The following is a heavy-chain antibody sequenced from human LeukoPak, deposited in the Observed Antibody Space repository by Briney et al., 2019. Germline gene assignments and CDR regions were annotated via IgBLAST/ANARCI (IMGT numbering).Heavy chain of an antibody. J-gene: IGHJ4*02. CDR3: ARNSYYYVSVSLDY. D-gene: IGHD3-10*01. V-gene: IGHV1-2*02. CDR2: INAKSGGT. Sequence: VASVTVSCTASGYTFTGYGMHWVRQAPGQGMEWMGWINAKSGGTNYEQKLQGRVTITRETSRRKAYMEMRRLRTDDTAVYYCARNSYYYVSVSLDYWGQGTLVTVSS. CDR1: GYTFTGYG.